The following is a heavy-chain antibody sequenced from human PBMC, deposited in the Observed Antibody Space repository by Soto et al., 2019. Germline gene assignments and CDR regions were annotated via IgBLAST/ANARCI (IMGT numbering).Heavy chain of an antibody. CDR2: IYYSGST. J-gene: IGHJ6*02. Sequence: SETLSLTCTVSGGSISSGDYYWSWIRQPPGKGLEWIGYIYYSGSTYYNPSLKSRVTISVDTSKNQISLKLSSVTAADTAVYYCARGIAAAGRHYYYYGMDVWGQGTTVTVSS. D-gene: IGHD6-13*01. CDR3: ARGIAAAGRHYYYYGMDV. CDR1: GGSISSGDYY. V-gene: IGHV4-30-4*01.